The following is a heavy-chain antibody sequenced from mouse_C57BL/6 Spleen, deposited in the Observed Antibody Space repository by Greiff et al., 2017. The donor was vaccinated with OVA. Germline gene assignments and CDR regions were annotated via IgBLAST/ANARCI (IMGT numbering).Heavy chain of an antibody. CDR2: IWSGGST. J-gene: IGHJ4*01. CDR3: ARPYDYDRSSYAMEC. Sequence: QVQLKESGPGLVQPSQSLSITCTVSGFSLTSYGVHWVRQSPGKGLEWLGVIWSGGSTDYNAAFISRLSISKDNSKSQVFFKMNSLQADDTAIYYGARPYDYDRSSYAMECWGQGTSVTVAS. CDR1: GFSLTSYG. V-gene: IGHV2-2*01. D-gene: IGHD2-4*01.